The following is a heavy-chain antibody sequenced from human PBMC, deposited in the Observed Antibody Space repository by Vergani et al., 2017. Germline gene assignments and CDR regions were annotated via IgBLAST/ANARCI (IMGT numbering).Heavy chain of an antibody. CDR3: ARDPRMKGLHRGYYYYMDV. CDR2: ISYDGSNK. D-gene: IGHD4-11*01. J-gene: IGHJ6*03. V-gene: IGHV3-30-3*01. CDR1: GFTFSSYA. Sequence: VQLLESGGGLVQPGGSLRLSCAASGFTFSSYAMSWVRQAPGKGLEWVAVISYDGSNKYYADSVKGRFTITRDNSKNTLYLQMNSLRAEDTAVYYCARDPRMKGLHRGYYYYMDVWGKGTTVTVSS.